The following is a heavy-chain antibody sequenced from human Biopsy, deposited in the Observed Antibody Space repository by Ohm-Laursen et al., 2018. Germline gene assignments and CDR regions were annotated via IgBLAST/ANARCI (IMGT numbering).Heavy chain of an antibody. D-gene: IGHD2/OR15-2a*01. CDR2: IYYSGST. CDR3: ARGTNSTGWPYYYFYGMDV. Sequence: TLSLTCTVSGGAISSDYWSWIRQTPGKGLEWIGYIYYSGSTNYNPSLKSRVTISVDTSKNQFSLRLNSVTAADTAVYYCARGTNSTGWPYYYFYGMDVWGQGTTVTVSS. V-gene: IGHV4-59*01. J-gene: IGHJ6*02. CDR1: GGAISSDY.